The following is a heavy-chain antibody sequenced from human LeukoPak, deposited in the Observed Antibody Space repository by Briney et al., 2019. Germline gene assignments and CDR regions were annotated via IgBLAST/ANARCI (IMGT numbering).Heavy chain of an antibody. CDR2: IWSDATEK. J-gene: IGHJ4*02. V-gene: IGHV3-33*06. D-gene: IGHD4-11*01. Sequence: PGRSLRLSCAASGFTYSHYGMHWVRQAPGKGLERVAVIWSDATEKYYGDAVKGRFTISRDNSRNTLYLQMNSLRAEDTAVYYCAKDAQRGFDYSNSLENWGQGTLVTVSS. CDR1: GFTYSHYG. CDR3: AKDAQRGFDYSNSLEN.